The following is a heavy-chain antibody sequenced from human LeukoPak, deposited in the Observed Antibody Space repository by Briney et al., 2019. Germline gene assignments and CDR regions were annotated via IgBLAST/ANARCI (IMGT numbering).Heavy chain of an antibody. D-gene: IGHD2-2*01. V-gene: IGHV1-2*02. Sequence: ASVKVSCKASGYTFTGYYMHWVRQAPGQGLEWMGWTNPNSGGTNYAQKFQGRVTMTRDTSISTAYTELSRLRSDDTAVYYCARDPSSTSNWFDPWGQGTLVTVSS. J-gene: IGHJ5*02. CDR1: GYTFTGYY. CDR3: ARDPSSTSNWFDP. CDR2: TNPNSGGT.